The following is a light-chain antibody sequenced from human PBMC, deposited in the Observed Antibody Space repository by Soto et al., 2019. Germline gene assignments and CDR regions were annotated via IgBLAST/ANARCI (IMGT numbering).Light chain of an antibody. CDR2: AAS. Sequence: IQLTQSPSSLSASLGDRVSITWGASQAISSYLAWYQHTPGKAPKLLIYAASTLQSGVPSRFSGSGSGTDGTITISSLKTEDCATYDCQQWYSTTRTFGQGTKVDIK. V-gene: IGKV1-39*01. CDR1: QAISSY. CDR3: QQWYSTTRT. J-gene: IGKJ1*01.